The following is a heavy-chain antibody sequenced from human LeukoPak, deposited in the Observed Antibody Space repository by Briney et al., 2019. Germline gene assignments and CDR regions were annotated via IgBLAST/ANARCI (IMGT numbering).Heavy chain of an antibody. V-gene: IGHV4-38-2*02. J-gene: IGHJ5*02. CDR2: IYHSGST. Sequence: PSETLSLTCTVSGYSISSGYYWGWIRQPPGKGLEWIGSIYHSGSTYYDPSLKSRVTISVDTSKNQFSLKLSSVTAADTAVYYCARDASRDFWSGSAFDPWGQGTLVTVSS. D-gene: IGHD3-3*01. CDR1: GYSISSGYY. CDR3: ARDASRDFWSGSAFDP.